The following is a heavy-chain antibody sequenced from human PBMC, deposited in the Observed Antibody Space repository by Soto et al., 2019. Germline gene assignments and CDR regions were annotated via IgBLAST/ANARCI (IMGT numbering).Heavy chain of an antibody. V-gene: IGHV3-23*01. Sequence: EVQVLESGGDSVQPGGSLRLSCAASGFTFSNSAISWVRQAPGKGLEWVSAISGSGGSTYYADSVKGRFTISRDNSKKTLYLQMNSLRVEDTGTCYRAKGSASSRPDCCDSWGQGSLVTVSS. D-gene: IGHD6-6*01. J-gene: IGHJ4*02. CDR2: ISGSGGST. CDR3: AKGSASSRPDCCDS. CDR1: GFTFSNSA.